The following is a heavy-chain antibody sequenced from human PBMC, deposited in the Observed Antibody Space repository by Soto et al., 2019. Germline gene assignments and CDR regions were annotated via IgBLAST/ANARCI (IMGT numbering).Heavy chain of an antibody. CDR2: IYSGGST. D-gene: IGHD2-15*01. V-gene: IGHV3-53*01. Sequence: GGSLRLSCAASGVTVSSNYMSWVRQAPGKGLEWVSVIYSGGSTYYAGSVKGRFTISRDNSKNTLYLQMNSLRAEDTAVYYCVRTSLVVAAATREDYWGQGTLVTVSS. CDR3: VRTSLVVAAATREDY. CDR1: GVTVSSNY. J-gene: IGHJ4*02.